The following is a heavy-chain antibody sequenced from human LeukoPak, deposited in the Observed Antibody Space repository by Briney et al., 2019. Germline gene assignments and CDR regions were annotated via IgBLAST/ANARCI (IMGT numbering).Heavy chain of an antibody. J-gene: IGHJ6*03. CDR2: IYPGDSDT. CDR3: ARRSETVTTYYYYYMDV. Sequence: PGESLKISCKGSGYSFTSYWIGWVRQMPGKGLEWMGIIYPGDSDTRYSPSFQGQVTISADKSISTAYLQWSSLKASDTAMYYCARRSETVTTYYYYYMDVWGKGTTVTVSS. D-gene: IGHD4-11*01. V-gene: IGHV5-51*03. CDR1: GYSFTSYW.